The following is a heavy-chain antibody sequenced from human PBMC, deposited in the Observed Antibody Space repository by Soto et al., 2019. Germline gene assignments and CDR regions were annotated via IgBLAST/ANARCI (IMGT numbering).Heavy chain of an antibody. CDR1: GFAFGDYG. J-gene: IGHJ4*02. Sequence: PGGSLRLSCRGAGFAFGDYGMTWLRQAPGKGLEWVGLIRAKGYGGTTEYAASVKGRFTISRDDSKSVAYLQMNGLKTEDTAVYYCSRAGANYNFWSGYYFGYWGRGTLVTVSS. CDR3: SRAGANYNFWSGYYFGY. CDR2: IRAKGYGGTT. D-gene: IGHD3-3*01. V-gene: IGHV3-49*03.